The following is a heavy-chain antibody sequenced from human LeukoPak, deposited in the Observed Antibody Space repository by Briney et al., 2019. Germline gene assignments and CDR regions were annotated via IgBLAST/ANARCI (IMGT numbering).Heavy chain of an antibody. D-gene: IGHD3-10*01. CDR3: ARGRRFGELLSNRFDP. Sequence: ASVKVSCKASGYTFTSYDINWVRQAPGQGLEWMGWMNPNSGNTGYAQKFQGRVTMTRNTSISTAYMELSSLRSEDTAVYYCARGRRFGELLSNRFDPWGQGTLVTVSS. V-gene: IGHV1-8*01. CDR2: MNPNSGNT. CDR1: GYTFTSYD. J-gene: IGHJ5*02.